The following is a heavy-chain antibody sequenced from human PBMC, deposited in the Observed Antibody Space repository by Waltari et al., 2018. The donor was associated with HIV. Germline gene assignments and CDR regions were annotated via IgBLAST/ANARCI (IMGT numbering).Heavy chain of an antibody. V-gene: IGHV4-34*01. CDR1: GGSFSGYY. J-gene: IGHJ3*02. CDR3: VRLYDSSANDAFDI. Sequence: QVQLQQWGAGLLKPSETLSLTCAVYGGSFSGYYWSWIRQPPGKGLEWIGEINHSGSTNYNPSLKSRVTISADTSKKQFSLKLSYVTAADTAVYYCVRLYDSSANDAFDIWGQGTMVTVSS. CDR2: INHSGST. D-gene: IGHD3-22*01.